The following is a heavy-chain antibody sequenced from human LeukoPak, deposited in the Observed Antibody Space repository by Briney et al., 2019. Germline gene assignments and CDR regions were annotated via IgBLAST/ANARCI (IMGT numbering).Heavy chain of an antibody. CDR2: IYHSGST. J-gene: IGHJ4*02. V-gene: IGHV4-38-2*02. D-gene: IGHD2-2*01. CDR1: GYSISSGYY. CDR3: ARDAVVPASLLDY. Sequence: SETLSLTCTVSGYSISSGYYWGWIRPPPGKGLEWIGSIYHSGSTYYNPSLKSRVTISVDTSKNQFSLKLTSVTAADTAVYYCARDAVVPASLLDYWGQGTLVTVSS.